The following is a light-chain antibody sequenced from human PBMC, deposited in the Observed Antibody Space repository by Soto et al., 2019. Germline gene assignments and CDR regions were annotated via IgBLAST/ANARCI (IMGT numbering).Light chain of an antibody. V-gene: IGKV1-33*01. CDR2: DAS. J-gene: IGKJ5*01. CDR3: QQYDNLPIT. CDR1: QDIRNS. Sequence: DIQMTQSPSSLSASVGDRVTITCQASQDIRNSLNWHQQKPGKAPQVLIYDASNLETGVPSRFSGSGSGTDFTFTISSLQPEDIATYYCQQYDNLPITFGQGTRLEIK.